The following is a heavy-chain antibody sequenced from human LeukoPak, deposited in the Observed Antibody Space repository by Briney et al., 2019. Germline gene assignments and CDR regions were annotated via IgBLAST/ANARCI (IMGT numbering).Heavy chain of an antibody. D-gene: IGHD4-23*01. Sequence: GGSLRLSCAASGFTFSSYEMNWVRQAPGKGLEWVSYISSSGSTIYYADSVKGRFTISRDNAKNSLYLQMNSLRAEDTAVYYCASGKMGYGGNGYYYYGMDVWGQGTTVTVSS. CDR3: ASGKMGYGGNGYYYYGMDV. CDR2: ISSSGSTI. V-gene: IGHV3-48*03. J-gene: IGHJ6*02. CDR1: GFTFSSYE.